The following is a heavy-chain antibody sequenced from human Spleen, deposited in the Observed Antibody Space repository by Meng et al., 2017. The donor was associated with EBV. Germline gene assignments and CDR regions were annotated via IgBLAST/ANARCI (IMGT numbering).Heavy chain of an antibody. J-gene: IGHJ4*02. V-gene: IGHV4-34*01. CDR1: GESFSGNY. D-gene: IGHD4-17*01. Sequence: QVQLQQWVAGLLKPPETLSLTFAVYGESFSGNYWTWIRQPPGKGLEWIGDINHSGITNYNPSLKSRVTISADTSKNQFSLKMTSVTAADTALYYCAGGRGLPNYWGQGTLVTVSS. CDR3: AGGRGLPNY. CDR2: INHSGIT.